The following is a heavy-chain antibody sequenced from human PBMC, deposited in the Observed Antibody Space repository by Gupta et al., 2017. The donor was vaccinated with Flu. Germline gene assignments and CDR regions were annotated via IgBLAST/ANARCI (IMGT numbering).Heavy chain of an antibody. CDR1: GYTFTSYY. Sequence: QVQLVQSGAEVKKPGASVKVSCKASGYTFTSYYMHWVRQAPGQGLEWMGIINPSGGSTSYAQKFQGRVTMTRDTSTSTVYMELSSLRSEDTAVYYCARDAPPSHMVVVTAFRDAHDAFDIWGQGTMVTGSS. CDR2: INPSGGST. J-gene: IGHJ3*02. D-gene: IGHD2-21*02. CDR3: ARDAPPSHMVVVTAFRDAHDAFDI. V-gene: IGHV1-46*01.